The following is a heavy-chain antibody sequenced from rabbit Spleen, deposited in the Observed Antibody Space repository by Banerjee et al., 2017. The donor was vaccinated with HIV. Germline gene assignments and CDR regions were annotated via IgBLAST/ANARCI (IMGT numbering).Heavy chain of an antibody. Sequence: QSLEESGGDLVKPGASLTLTCTASGFTLSSYWMCWVRQAPGKGLEWIASIESGDGNTHYASWVNGRFTISKTSSTTVTLQLTSLTAADTATYFCARSGYVGGDYTWDLWGPGTLVTVS. CDR3: ARSGYVGGDYTWDL. J-gene: IGHJ4*01. CDR1: GFTLSSYW. D-gene: IGHD1-1*01. V-gene: IGHV1S40*01. CDR2: IESGDGNT.